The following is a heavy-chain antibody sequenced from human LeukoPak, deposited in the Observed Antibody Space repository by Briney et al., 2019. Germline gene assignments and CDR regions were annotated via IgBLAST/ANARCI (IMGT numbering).Heavy chain of an antibody. V-gene: IGHV4-39*07. D-gene: IGHD1-26*01. CDR3: ASMKWELLGHWFDP. Sequence: PSETLSLTCTVSGGSISSSSYYWGWIRQPPGKGLEWIGSIYYSGSTYYNPSLKSRVTISVDTSKNQFSLKLSSVTAADTAVYYCASMKWELLGHWFDPWGQGTLVTVSS. CDR2: IYYSGST. CDR1: GGSISSSSYY. J-gene: IGHJ5*02.